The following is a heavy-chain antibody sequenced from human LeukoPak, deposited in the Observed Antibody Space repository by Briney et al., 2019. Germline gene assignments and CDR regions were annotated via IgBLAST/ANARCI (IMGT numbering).Heavy chain of an antibody. CDR3: ASLRERSYYARGFDY. CDR1: GGSFSDYY. Sequence: SETLSLTCAVYGGSFSDYYWSWIRQPPGKGLEWIGEINHSGSTNYNPSLKSRVIISVDTSKNQFSLKLSSVTAADTAVYYCASLRERSYYARGFDYWGQGTLVTVSS. CDR2: INHSGST. D-gene: IGHD1-26*01. J-gene: IGHJ4*02. V-gene: IGHV4-34*01.